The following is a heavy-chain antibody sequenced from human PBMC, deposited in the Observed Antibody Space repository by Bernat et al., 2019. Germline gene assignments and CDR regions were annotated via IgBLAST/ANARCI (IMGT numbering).Heavy chain of an antibody. CDR3: ARDQTAAGPFDY. D-gene: IGHD6-13*01. Sequence: EVQLVETGGGLIQPGGSLRLSCAASGFTVSTNYMSWVRQAPGKGLEWVSVIYSGGTTYYADSVKGRFTISRDNSKNKLYLQMNSLRAEDTAVYYCARDQTAAGPFDYWGQGTLVTVSS. V-gene: IGHV3-53*02. CDR1: GFTVSTNY. J-gene: IGHJ4*02. CDR2: IYSGGTT.